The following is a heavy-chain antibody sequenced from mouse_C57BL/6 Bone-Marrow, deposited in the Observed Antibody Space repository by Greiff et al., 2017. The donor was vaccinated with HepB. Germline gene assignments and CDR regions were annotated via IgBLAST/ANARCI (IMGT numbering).Heavy chain of an antibody. V-gene: IGHV1-53*01. Sequence: VQLQQPGTELVKPGASVKLSCTASGYTLSSYWMHRVKQRPGQGLEWIGNINPSNGGTNYNEKFKSKATLTVDKYSSTAYMQLSSLTSEDSAVYYCARGGYYGSSYWGQGTTLTVSS. CDR1: GYTLSSYW. CDR2: INPSNGGT. J-gene: IGHJ2*01. CDR3: ARGGYYGSSY. D-gene: IGHD1-1*01.